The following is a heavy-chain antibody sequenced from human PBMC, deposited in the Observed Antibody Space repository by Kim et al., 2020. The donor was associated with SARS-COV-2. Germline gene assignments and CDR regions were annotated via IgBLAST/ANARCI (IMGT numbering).Heavy chain of an antibody. CDR1: GFTFTSYA. D-gene: IGHD6-13*01. CDR3: AKAGQRLVWGYFDY. Sequence: GGSLRLSCTASGFTFTSYAMTWVRQAPGKGLEWVSGISDSGGRTYYGDPVRGRFTIFRDNSKSTLYLQLNTLRVEDTALYYCAKAGQRLVWGYFDYWRQGTLVTVSS. CDR2: ISDSGGRT. V-gene: IGHV3-23*01. J-gene: IGHJ4*02.